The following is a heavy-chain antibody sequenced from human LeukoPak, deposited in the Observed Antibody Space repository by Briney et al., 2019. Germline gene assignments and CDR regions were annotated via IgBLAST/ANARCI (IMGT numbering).Heavy chain of an antibody. V-gene: IGHV3-15*01. D-gene: IGHD4-17*01. J-gene: IGHJ4*02. Sequence: PGGSLRLSCAASGFTFSNAWMSWVRQAPGKGLEWVGRIRSKTDGGTTDYAAPVKGRFTISRDDSKNTVYLQMNSLKTEDTAVYYCITPSVAYGEVFDYWGQGTLVTVSS. CDR1: GFTFSNAW. CDR3: ITPSVAYGEVFDY. CDR2: IRSKTDGGTT.